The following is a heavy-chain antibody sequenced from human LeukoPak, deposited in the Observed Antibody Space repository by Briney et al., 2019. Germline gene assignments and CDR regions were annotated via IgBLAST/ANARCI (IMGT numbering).Heavy chain of an antibody. V-gene: IGHV4-59*08. J-gene: IGHJ4*02. CDR3: ARSWYGPGSYYNPPFDY. Sequence: PSETLSLTCIVSGVSVRGYYWNWIRQPPGKGLEWIGDIFYSGNTNYNPSLKSRVTISLDTSKNQFSLKLSSVTAADTAVYYCARSWYGPGSYYNPPFDYSGQGTLVAVSS. D-gene: IGHD3-10*01. CDR2: IFYSGNT. CDR1: GVSVRGYY.